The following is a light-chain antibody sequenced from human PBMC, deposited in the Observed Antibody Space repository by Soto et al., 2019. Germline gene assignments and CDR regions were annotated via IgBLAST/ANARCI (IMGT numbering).Light chain of an antibody. V-gene: IGLV1-40*01. J-gene: IGLJ1*01. CDR2: GNS. CDR3: QSYDSSLSGYV. Sequence: QSVLTQPPSVSGAPGQRVTISCSGSSSNIGAGYEVHWYQQLPGTAPKLLIYGNSNRPSGVPDRFSGSKSDTSASLAITGLQAEDEADYYCQSYDSSLSGYVFGTGTKVTVL. CDR1: SSNIGAGYE.